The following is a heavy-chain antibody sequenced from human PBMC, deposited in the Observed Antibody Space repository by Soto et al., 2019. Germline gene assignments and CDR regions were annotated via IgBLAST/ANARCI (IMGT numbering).Heavy chain of an antibody. CDR3: ASCSGSGFRAFDY. Sequence: QVQLVQSGAEVRKPGSSVKVSCKASGDTFSFYSINWVRQAPGLGLEWMGRINPILSMSNYAPRFQGRVTPTADKSTCTAYIELSGLKSEHTANYYCASCSGSGFRAFDYWGQGARVTVSS. CDR2: INPILSMS. D-gene: IGHD3-10*01. CDR1: GDTFSFYS. J-gene: IGHJ4*02. V-gene: IGHV1-69*02.